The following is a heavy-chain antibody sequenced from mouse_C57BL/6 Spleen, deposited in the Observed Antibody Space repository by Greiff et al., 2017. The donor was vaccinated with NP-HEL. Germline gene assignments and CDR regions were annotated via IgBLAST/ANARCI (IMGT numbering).Heavy chain of an antibody. J-gene: IGHJ4*01. Sequence: VQLQQSGAELVKPGASVKLSCKASGYTFTSYWMHWVKQRPGQGLEWIGMIHPNSGSTNYNEKFKSKATLTVDKSSSTAYMQLSSLTSEDSAVYYCAREGAMISYAMDYWGQGTSVTVSS. CDR3: AREGAMISYAMDY. CDR2: IHPNSGST. D-gene: IGHD2-4*01. CDR1: GYTFTSYW. V-gene: IGHV1-64*01.